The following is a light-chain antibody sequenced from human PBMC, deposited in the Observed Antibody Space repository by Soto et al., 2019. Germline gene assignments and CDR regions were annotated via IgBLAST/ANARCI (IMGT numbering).Light chain of an antibody. CDR1: SSDVGGYNY. J-gene: IGLJ2*01. Sequence: QSALTQPASVSGSPGQSITISCTGTSSDVGGYNYVSWYQQHPGKAPKVMIHDVSKRPSGISNRFSGSKSGNTASLTISGLQVEDEADYYCSSYTSGSTRVVFGGGTKLTVL. CDR3: SSYTSGSTRVV. V-gene: IGLV2-14*03. CDR2: DVS.